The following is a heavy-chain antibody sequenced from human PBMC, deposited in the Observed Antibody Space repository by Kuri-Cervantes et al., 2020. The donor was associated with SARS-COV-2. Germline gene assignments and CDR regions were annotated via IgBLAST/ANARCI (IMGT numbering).Heavy chain of an antibody. Sequence: GGSLRLSCAASGFTFSSYAMHWVRQAPGKGLEGVAVISYDGSNKYYADPVKARFTISRDNSKNTLYLQMNSLRAEDTAVYYCARSPPLGYFDLWGRGTLVTVSS. J-gene: IGHJ2*01. CDR3: ARSPPLGYFDL. V-gene: IGHV3-30-3*01. CDR1: GFTFSSYA. CDR2: ISYDGSNK.